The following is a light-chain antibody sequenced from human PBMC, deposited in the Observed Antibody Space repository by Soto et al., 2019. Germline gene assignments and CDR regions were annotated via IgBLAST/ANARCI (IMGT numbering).Light chain of an antibody. J-gene: IGLJ3*02. V-gene: IGLV2-23*02. Sequence: QSVLTQPASVSGSPGQSITISCTGTSSDVGSYNLVSWYQQHPGKAPKLMIYEVSKRPSGVSKRFSGSKSGNTASLTISGLQAEDEADYYCCSYAGSSTFNWVFGGGTKLTVL. CDR3: CSYAGSSTFNWV. CDR2: EVS. CDR1: SSDVGSYNL.